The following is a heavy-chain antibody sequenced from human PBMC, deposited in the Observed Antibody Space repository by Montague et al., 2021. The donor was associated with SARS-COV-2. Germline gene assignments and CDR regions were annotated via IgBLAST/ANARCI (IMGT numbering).Heavy chain of an antibody. Sequence: SETLSLTCTVSGDSFNSPKYYCAWIRQPPGKGLEWIGSSYYSGTTCDXPSLRSQVTISVDTSKTQFSLKMNSVTAADTAVYYCARGSYGSGSYHAFDIWSQGTVVAVSS. V-gene: IGHV4-39*01. CDR2: SYYSGTT. J-gene: IGHJ3*02. CDR3: ARGSYGSGSYHAFDI. D-gene: IGHD3-10*01. CDR1: GDSFNSPKYY.